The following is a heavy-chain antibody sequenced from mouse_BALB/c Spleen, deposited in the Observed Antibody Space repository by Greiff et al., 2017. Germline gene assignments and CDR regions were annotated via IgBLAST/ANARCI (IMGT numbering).Heavy chain of an antibody. CDR3: ASTMITTGAWFAY. Sequence: ESGGGLVQPGGSRKLSCAASGFTFSSFGMHWVRQAPEKGLEWVAYISSGSSTIYYADTVKGRFTISRDNPKNTLFLQMTSLRSEDTAMYYCASTMITTGAWFAYWGQGTLVTVSA. CDR2: ISSGSSTI. J-gene: IGHJ3*01. CDR1: GFTFSSFG. D-gene: IGHD2-4*01. V-gene: IGHV5-17*02.